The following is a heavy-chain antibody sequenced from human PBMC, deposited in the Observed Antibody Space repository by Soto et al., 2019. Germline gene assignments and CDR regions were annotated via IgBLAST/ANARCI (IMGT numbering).Heavy chain of an antibody. V-gene: IGHV3-7*05. CDR1: GFTLSAYW. CDR2: INRDGSKK. J-gene: IGHJ3*02. D-gene: IGHD6-13*01. CDR3: ARDVSPGSSSLYLDAFDI. Sequence: EVQLEESGGDLVQPGGSLRLSCAASGFTLSAYWMTWVRQAPGKGLEWVANINRDGSKKSYLDSVRGRFTISRDNVGNSLYLQMDILRAADTALYYCARDVSPGSSSLYLDAFDIWVQGTMVTVSS.